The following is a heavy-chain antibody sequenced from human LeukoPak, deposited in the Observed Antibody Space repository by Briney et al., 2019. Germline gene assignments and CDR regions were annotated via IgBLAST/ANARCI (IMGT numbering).Heavy chain of an antibody. V-gene: IGHV3-23*01. CDR2: ISGSGGST. CDR1: GFTFSSYA. J-gene: IGHJ4*02. D-gene: IGHD3-10*01. CDR3: AKEAFGSGSYYRTPYFDF. Sequence: GGSLRLSCAASGFTFSSYAMSWVRQAPGKGLEWVSAISGSGGSTYYADSVKGRFTISRDNSRDTVYLQMNSLRAEDTAVYYCAKEAFGSGSYYRTPYFDFWGQGTLVTVSS.